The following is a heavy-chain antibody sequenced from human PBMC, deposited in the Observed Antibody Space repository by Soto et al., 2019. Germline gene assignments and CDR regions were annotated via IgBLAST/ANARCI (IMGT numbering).Heavy chain of an antibody. D-gene: IGHD2-2*01. J-gene: IGHJ6*02. V-gene: IGHV1-69*01. CDR1: GGTFSSYA. CDR3: ARSQGSSTSLEIYYYYYYGMDV. Sequence: QVQLVQAGAEVKKPGSSVKVSCKASGGTFSSYAISWVRQAPGQGREWMGGIIPISETTNYAQKLQGRVTITADESKSTSYMELSSLSSDDTDVYYCARSQGSSTSLEIYYYYYYGMDVWGQGTTVTVSS. CDR2: IIPISETT.